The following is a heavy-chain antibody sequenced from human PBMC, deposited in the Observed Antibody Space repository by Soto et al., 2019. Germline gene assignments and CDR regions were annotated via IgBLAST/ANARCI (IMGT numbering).Heavy chain of an antibody. CDR1: GFTFSSYA. V-gene: IGHV3-30-3*01. CDR3: AGGRREMATNWRAFDT. D-gene: IGHD5-12*01. J-gene: IGHJ3*02. CDR2: ISYDGYNK. Sequence: QVQLVESGGGVVQPGRSLRLACAASGFTFSSYAMHWVRQTPGKGLEWVAVISYDGYNKYYADSVKGRFTISRDNSKNTLYLQMNSLRTEDTAVYYCAGGRREMATNWRAFDTWGQGTMVTVSS.